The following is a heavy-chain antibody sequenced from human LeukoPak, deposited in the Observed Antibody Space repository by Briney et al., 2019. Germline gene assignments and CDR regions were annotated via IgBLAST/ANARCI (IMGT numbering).Heavy chain of an antibody. CDR2: ISYDGSNK. D-gene: IGHD3-10*01. CDR3: ARAPKITMVRGVIFNYFDY. CDR1: GYTFSSCA. Sequence: GGSLTLSCAGSGYTFSSCAMHWVRQAPGKGLEWVAVISYDGSNKYYADSVKGRFTISRDNSKNTLYLQMNSLRAEDTAVYYCARAPKITMVRGVIFNYFDYWGQGTLVTVSS. V-gene: IGHV3-30*04. J-gene: IGHJ4*02.